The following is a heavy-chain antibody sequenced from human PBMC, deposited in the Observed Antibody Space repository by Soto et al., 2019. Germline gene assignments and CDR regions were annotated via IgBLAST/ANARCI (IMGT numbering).Heavy chain of an antibody. CDR1: GGSISSSSYY. D-gene: IGHD1-1*01. V-gene: IGHV4-39*01. Sequence: SETLSLTCTVSGGSISSSSYYWGWIRQPPGKGLEWIGSIYYSGSTYYNPSLKSRVTISVDTSKNQFSLKLSSVTAADTAVYYRARRDWNDFEGFGMDVWGQGTTVTVSS. J-gene: IGHJ6*02. CDR3: ARRDWNDFEGFGMDV. CDR2: IYYSGST.